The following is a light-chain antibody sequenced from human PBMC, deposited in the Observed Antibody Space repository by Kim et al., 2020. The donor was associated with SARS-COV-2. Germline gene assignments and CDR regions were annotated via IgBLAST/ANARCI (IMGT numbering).Light chain of an antibody. V-gene: IGLV1-40*01. CDR1: SSNIGADYD. CDR3: QSYDSSLSAVL. J-gene: IGLJ2*01. CDR2: GNN. Sequence: QSVLTQPPSVSGAPGQRVTISCTGSSSNIGADYDVHWYLQVPGTAPKLLIYGNNNRPSGVPDRFSGSKSGTSASLAITGLQAEDEADYYCQSYDSSLSAVLFGGGTKLTVL.